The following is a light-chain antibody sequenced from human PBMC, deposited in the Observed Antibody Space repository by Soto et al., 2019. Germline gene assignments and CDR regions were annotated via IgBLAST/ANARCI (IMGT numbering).Light chain of an antibody. CDR1: QAIRTA. Sequence: TQSPSSLSASVGDRVTITCRASQAIRTALAWYQQKRGQAPRRLIYGASIRATGIPDRFSGSGSGTDFTLTISRLEPEDFALYYCQQYHTSPLTFGQGTKVDIK. CDR3: QQYHTSPLT. V-gene: IGKV3-20*01. J-gene: IGKJ1*01. CDR2: GAS.